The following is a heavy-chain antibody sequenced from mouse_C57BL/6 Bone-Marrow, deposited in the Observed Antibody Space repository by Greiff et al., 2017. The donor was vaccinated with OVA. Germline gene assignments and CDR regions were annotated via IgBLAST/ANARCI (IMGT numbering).Heavy chain of an antibody. Sequence: QVQLQQPGAELVKPGASVKMSCKASGYTFTSYWITWVKQRPGQGLEWIGDIYPGSGSTKYNEKFKSKATLTVDTSSSTAYMQLSSLTSEDSEVYYCARRGNDYGGFAYWGQGTLVTVSA. V-gene: IGHV1-55*01. J-gene: IGHJ3*01. CDR2: IYPGSGST. D-gene: IGHD2-4*01. CDR1: GYTFTSYW. CDR3: ARRGNDYGGFAY.